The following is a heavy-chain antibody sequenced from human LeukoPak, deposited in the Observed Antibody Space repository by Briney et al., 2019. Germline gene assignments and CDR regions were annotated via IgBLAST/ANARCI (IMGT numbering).Heavy chain of an antibody. CDR3: ARDLIGPYYFDY. Sequence: SQTLSLTCTVSGGSISSGSYYWSWIRQPAGKGLEWIGRIYTSGSTNYNPSLKSRVTISVDTSKHQFSLKLSSVTAADTAVYYCARDLIGPYYFDYWGQGTLVTVSS. J-gene: IGHJ4*02. V-gene: IGHV4-61*02. CDR2: IYTSGST. CDR1: GGSISSGSYY.